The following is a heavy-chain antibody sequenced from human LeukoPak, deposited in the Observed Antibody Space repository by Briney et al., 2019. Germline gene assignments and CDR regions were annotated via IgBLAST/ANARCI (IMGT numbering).Heavy chain of an antibody. J-gene: IGHJ4*02. Sequence: GGSLRLSCAASGFTFSSYGMHWVRQAPGKGLEWVAVISYDGSNKYYADSVKGRFTISRDNSKNTLYLQMNSLRAEDTAVYYCAKDPAAGGGDDYWGQGTLVTVSS. V-gene: IGHV3-30*18. CDR3: AKDPAAGGGDDY. CDR2: ISYDGSNK. D-gene: IGHD6-13*01. CDR1: GFTFSSYG.